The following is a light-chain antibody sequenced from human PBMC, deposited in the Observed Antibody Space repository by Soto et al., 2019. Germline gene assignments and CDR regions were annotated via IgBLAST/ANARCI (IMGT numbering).Light chain of an antibody. Sequence: EIVLTQSPATLSLSPGERATLSCRASQSVSSYLAWYQQKPGQAPRLLIYDASSRATGIPARFSGSVSGTDFTLTISILEPEDFAVYYCQQRSNWRCMFGQGTKVEIK. CDR1: QSVSSY. CDR2: DAS. V-gene: IGKV3-11*01. J-gene: IGKJ1*01. CDR3: QQRSNWRCM.